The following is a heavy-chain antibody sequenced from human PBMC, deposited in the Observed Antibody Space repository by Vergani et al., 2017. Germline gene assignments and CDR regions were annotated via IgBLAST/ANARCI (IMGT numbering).Heavy chain of an antibody. D-gene: IGHD1-1*01. CDR1: GYTFTNHA. CDR2: INTDTGNP. Sequence: QVQLVQSGSELKKPGASVKVSCKASGYTFTNHAMNWVRQAPGQGLEWMGWINTDTGNPTYAQGFTGRFVLSLDTYVSTAYLQISGLKADDTAVYYCARAVRRVWDYYGLDVWGQGTTVTVSS. V-gene: IGHV7-4-1*02. J-gene: IGHJ6*02. CDR3: ARAVRRVWDYYGLDV.